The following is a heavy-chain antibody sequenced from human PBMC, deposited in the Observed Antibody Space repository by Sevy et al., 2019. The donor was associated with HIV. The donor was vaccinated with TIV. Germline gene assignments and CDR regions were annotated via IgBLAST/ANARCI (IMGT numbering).Heavy chain of an antibody. CDR2: INGNGRAT. J-gene: IGHJ4*02. V-gene: IGHV3-20*04. CDR1: GFTFGHYE. D-gene: IGHD2-21*02. Sequence: GGSLRLSCAASGFTFGHYEMNWVRQTPGKGLEWVANINGNGRATGYANFVRDRFTISRDNARNSLYLQMNSLRGEDTAFYYCARQRSCGGDCYYFDNWGQGTLVTVSS. CDR3: ARQRSCGGDCYYFDN.